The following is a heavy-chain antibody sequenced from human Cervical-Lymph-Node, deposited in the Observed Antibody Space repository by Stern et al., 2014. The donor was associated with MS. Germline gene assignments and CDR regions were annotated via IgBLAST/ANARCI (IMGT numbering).Heavy chain of an antibody. CDR3: AKGSSGWSDY. D-gene: IGHD6-19*01. J-gene: IGHJ4*02. Sequence: VHLVESGGGVVQPGRSLRLSCAASGFTFSSYGMHWVRQAPGKGLEWVAVISYDGSNKYYADSVKGRFTISRDNSKNTLYLQMNSLRAEDTAVYYCAKGSSGWSDYWGQGTLVTVSS. V-gene: IGHV3-30*18. CDR2: ISYDGSNK. CDR1: GFTFSSYG.